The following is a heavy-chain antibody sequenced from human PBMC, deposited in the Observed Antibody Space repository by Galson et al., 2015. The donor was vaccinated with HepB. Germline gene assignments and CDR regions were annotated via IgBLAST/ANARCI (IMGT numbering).Heavy chain of an antibody. V-gene: IGHV3-15*01. CDR1: GFTFSNAW. J-gene: IGHJ4*02. CDR2: IKSKTDGGTT. CDR3: TTDRDFLGSGSYYFDY. Sequence: SLRLSCAASGFTFSNAWMSWVRQAPGKGLEWVGRIKSKTDGGTTDYAAPVKGRFTISRDDSKNTLYLQMNSLKTEDTAVYYCTTDRDFLGSGSYYFDYWGQGTLVTVSS. D-gene: IGHD3-10*01.